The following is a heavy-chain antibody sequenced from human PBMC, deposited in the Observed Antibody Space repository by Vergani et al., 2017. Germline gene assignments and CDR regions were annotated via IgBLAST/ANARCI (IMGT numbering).Heavy chain of an antibody. Sequence: QVQLQESGPGLVKPSETLSLTCTVSGGSISSYYWSWIRQPPGKGLEWIGYIYYSGSTNYNPSLKSLVTISVDTSKNQFSLKLSSVTAADTAVYYCARDQAGTGWFDPWGQGTLVTVSS. J-gene: IGHJ5*02. CDR2: IYYSGST. CDR3: ARDQAGTGWFDP. CDR1: GGSISSYY. D-gene: IGHD6-13*01. V-gene: IGHV4-59*01.